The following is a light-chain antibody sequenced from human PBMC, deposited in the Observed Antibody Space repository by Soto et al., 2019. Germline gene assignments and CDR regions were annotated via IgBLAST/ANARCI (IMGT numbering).Light chain of an antibody. CDR1: SSDVGSYNL. Sequence: QSALTQPASVSGSPGQSITISCTGTSSDVGSYNLVSWYQHHPGKAPKLMIFEVSKRPSGVSNRFSGSKSGNTASLTISGLQAEDEAEYFCKSYAGSNTYVFGSGTKLTVL. J-gene: IGLJ1*01. CDR2: EVS. CDR3: KSYAGSNTYV. V-gene: IGLV2-23*02.